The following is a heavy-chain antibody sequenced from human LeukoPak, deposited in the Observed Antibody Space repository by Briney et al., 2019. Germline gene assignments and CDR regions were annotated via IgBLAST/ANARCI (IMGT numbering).Heavy chain of an antibody. V-gene: IGHV3-23*01. CDR3: ARAGGLLWFGELKN. Sequence: GGTLRLSCAASGFTFSSYGMSWVRQAPGKGLEWVSAISGSGGSTYYADSVKGRFTISRDNSKNTLYLQMNSLRAEDTAVYYCARAGGLLWFGELKNWGQGTLVTVSS. CDR2: ISGSGGST. J-gene: IGHJ4*02. CDR1: GFTFSSYG. D-gene: IGHD3-10*01.